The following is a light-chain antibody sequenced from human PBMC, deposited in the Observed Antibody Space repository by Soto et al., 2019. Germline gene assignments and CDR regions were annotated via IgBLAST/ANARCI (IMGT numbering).Light chain of an antibody. J-gene: IGLJ1*01. V-gene: IGLV1-47*01. CDR3: AAWDDSLSGYV. CDR2: RSN. CDR1: SSNIGSNY. Sequence: QLVLTQPPSASGTPGQRVTISCSGSSSNIGSNYVYWYQQLPGTAPKLLIYRSNQRPSGVPDRFSGSKSGTSASLAISGLRSEDEADYYCAAWDDSLSGYVFGTGTKLTVL.